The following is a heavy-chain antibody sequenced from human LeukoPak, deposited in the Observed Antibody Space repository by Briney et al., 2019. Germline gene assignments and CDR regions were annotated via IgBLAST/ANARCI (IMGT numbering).Heavy chain of an antibody. J-gene: IGHJ5*02. D-gene: IGHD3-22*01. V-gene: IGHV1-8*01. Sequence: ASVKVSCKASGYTLTSYDINWVRQATGQGLEWMGWMNPNSGNTGYAQKFQGRVTMTRNTSISTAYMELSSLRSEDTAVYYCARDGRGWDYYYDSSGYYDNWFDPWGQGTLVTVSS. CDR3: ARDGRGWDYYYDSSGYYDNWFDP. CDR2: MNPNSGNT. CDR1: GYTLTSYD.